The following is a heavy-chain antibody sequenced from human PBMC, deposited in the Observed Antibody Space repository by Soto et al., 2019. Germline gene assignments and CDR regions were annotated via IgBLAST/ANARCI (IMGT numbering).Heavy chain of an antibody. CDR2: ISYDGSNK. J-gene: IGHJ4*02. Sequence: GSLRLSCAASVFTCSSYGMHWVRQAPGKGLEWVAVISYDGSNKYYADSVKGRFTISRDNSKNTLYLQMNSLRAEDTAVYYCAKDYYDSSGYHNIFDYWGQGTLVTVSS. D-gene: IGHD3-22*01. CDR1: VFTCSSYG. CDR3: AKDYYDSSGYHNIFDY. V-gene: IGHV3-30*18.